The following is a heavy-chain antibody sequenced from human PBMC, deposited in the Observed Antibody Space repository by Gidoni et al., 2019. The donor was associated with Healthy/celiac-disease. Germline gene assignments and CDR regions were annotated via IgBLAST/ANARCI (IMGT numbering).Heavy chain of an antibody. CDR3: AKDLRGDYYGSGSYYNY. J-gene: IGHJ4*02. D-gene: IGHD3-10*01. CDR2: ISGSGGST. Sequence: EVQLLEYGGGLVKPGGALRLSCAASGCTFSSDAMSWVRQAPGKGVGWVSAISGSGGSTYSADSVKGRFTISRANSKNTLYLQMNSLRAEDTAVYYCAKDLRGDYYGSGSYYNYWGQGTLVTVSS. CDR1: GCTFSSDA. V-gene: IGHV3-23*01.